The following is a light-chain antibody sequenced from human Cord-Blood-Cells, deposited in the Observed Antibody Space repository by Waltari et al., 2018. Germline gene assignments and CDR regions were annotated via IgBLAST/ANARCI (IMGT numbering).Light chain of an antibody. CDR2: DAS. CDR3: QQRSNWPPYT. Sequence: EIVLTQSPATLSLSPGERATLSCRASQSVSSYLAWYQQKPGQAPRLLIYDASNRDTGIPASFCCSVSGTDFTITISSLEPEDFAVYYCQQRSNWPPYTFGQGTKLEIK. V-gene: IGKV3-11*01. J-gene: IGKJ2*01. CDR1: QSVSSY.